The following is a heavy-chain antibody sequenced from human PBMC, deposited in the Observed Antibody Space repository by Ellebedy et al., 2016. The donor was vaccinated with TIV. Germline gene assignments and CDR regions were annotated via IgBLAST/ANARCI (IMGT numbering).Heavy chain of an antibody. CDR2: MNPNSGNT. D-gene: IGHD2-8*01. Sequence: AASVKVSCKASGYTFTSYDINWVRQATGQGLEWMGWMNPNSGNTGYAQKFQGRVTMTRNTSISTAYMELSSLRSEDTAVYYWARGIVLMVYAILVNYYGMDVWGQGTTVTVSS. CDR3: ARGIVLMVYAILVNYYGMDV. CDR1: GYTFTSYD. J-gene: IGHJ6*02. V-gene: IGHV1-8*01.